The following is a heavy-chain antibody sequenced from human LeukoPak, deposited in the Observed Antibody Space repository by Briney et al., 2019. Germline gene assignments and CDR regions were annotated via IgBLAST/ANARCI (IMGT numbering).Heavy chain of an antibody. D-gene: IGHD6-19*01. CDR3: ARDQGSLTRGWYTGY. V-gene: IGHV1-2*06. Sequence: GASVKVSCKASGYTFTGYHIHWVRQAPGQGLEWLGRINPYSGDTHFAQKFQGRVTITRDTYITTAYMDLCILTPDDTAVYFCARDQGSLTRGWYTGYWGQGTQVTFFS. CDR2: INPYSGDT. J-gene: IGHJ4*02. CDR1: GYTFTGYH.